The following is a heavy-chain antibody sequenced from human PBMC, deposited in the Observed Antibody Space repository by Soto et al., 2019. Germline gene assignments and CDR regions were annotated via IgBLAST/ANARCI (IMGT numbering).Heavy chain of an antibody. D-gene: IGHD2-15*01. CDR2: IFYSGST. Sequence: SETLSHTCAVSGCSISRGGYSWDWIRQPPGKGLEWIGSIFYSGSTYYNPSLKSRVTISVDTSKNQFSLTLTSVTAADTAVYYCARQCRGVTCHWFVPWGQGTLVTVSS. V-gene: IGHV4-39*01. CDR3: ARQCRGVTCHWFVP. CDR1: GCSISRGGYS. J-gene: IGHJ5*02.